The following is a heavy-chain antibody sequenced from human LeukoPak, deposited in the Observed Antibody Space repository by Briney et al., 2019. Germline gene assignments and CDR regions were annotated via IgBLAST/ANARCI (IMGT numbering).Heavy chain of an antibody. D-gene: IGHD4-23*01. CDR3: AKDWTTVVTPKGYYFDS. CDR2: ISTSGGST. CDR1: GFSFNNYA. Sequence: GGSLRLSCAASGFSFNNYAMSWVRQAPGKGLEWVSAISTSGGSTYYADSVKGRFTLSRDNSKNTLSLQMDTLRVEDTALYYCAKDWTTVVTPKGYYFDSWGQGTLVTVSS. J-gene: IGHJ4*02. V-gene: IGHV3-23*01.